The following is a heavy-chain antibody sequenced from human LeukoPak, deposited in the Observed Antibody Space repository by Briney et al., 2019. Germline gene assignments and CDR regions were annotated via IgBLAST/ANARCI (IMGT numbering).Heavy chain of an antibody. CDR3: TRERPLLGAWSLFDP. CDR2: IYHSGSI. V-gene: IGHV4-38-2*02. D-gene: IGHD3-10*01. Sequence: SETLSLTCSVSDYSISSGYYWGWIRQPPGKGLEWIGTIYHSGSIYYNPSLKSRVTISVDTSKNQFSLKLSSVTAADTAVYYCTRERPLLGAWSLFDPWGQGTLVTVSS. CDR1: DYSISSGYY. J-gene: IGHJ5*02.